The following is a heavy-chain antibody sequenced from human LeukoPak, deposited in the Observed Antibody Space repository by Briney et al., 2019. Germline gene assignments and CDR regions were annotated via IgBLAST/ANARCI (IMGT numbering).Heavy chain of an antibody. Sequence: PSETLSLTCTVSGDFISGSYWSWIRQPPGKGLEWIGYIYYSGSTNYNPSLKSRVTMSVDSSKNQFSLKLRSVTAADTAVYYCASGVVPGAVVGFDPWGQGTLVTVSS. CDR1: GDFISGSY. V-gene: IGHV4-59*01. CDR3: ASGVVPGAVVGFDP. CDR2: IYYSGST. D-gene: IGHD2-2*01. J-gene: IGHJ5*02.